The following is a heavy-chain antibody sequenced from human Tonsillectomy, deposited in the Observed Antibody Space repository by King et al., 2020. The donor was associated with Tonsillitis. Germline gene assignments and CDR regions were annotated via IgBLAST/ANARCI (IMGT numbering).Heavy chain of an antibody. V-gene: IGHV4-38-2*02. CDR1: GYSISSGYY. D-gene: IGHD3-10*01. CDR2: IYHSGST. CDR3: ARGSVPSDWFDP. Sequence: VQLQESGPGLVKPSETLSLTCTVSGYSISSGYYWGWIRQPPGKGLEWIGSIYHSGSTYYNPSLKSRVTISVDTSKNQFSLKLSSVTAADTAVYYCARGSVPSDWFDPWGQGTLVTVSS. J-gene: IGHJ5*02.